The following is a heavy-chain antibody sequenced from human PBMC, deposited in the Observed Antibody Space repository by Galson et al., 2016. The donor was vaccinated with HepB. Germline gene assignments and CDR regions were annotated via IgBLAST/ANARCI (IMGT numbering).Heavy chain of an antibody. CDR1: GFTNGY. V-gene: IGHV1-46*01. Sequence: SVKVSCKASGFTNGYIHWVRQAPGQGPEWMGIINPNGDTTTYAQKFQGRVSMTRDTSTSTVYMELSSLRSEDTAVYYCARGGGIEEWLPLDYWGQGTLVTVSS. CDR3: ARGGGIEEWLPLDY. J-gene: IGHJ4*02. D-gene: IGHD6-13*01. CDR2: INPNGDTT.